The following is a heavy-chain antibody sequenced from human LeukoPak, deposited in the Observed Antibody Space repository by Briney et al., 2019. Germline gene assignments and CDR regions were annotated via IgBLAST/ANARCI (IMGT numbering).Heavy chain of an antibody. CDR1: GFSFSSYA. CDR2: ISDSGGNS. Sequence: TGGSLRLSCAASGFSFSSYAMIWVRQAPGKGLEWVSSISDSGGNSFYIDSVKGRFTISRDNSKNTLYLQLNSLRAEDTAVYYCAKGTSSSCYSAPNYWGQGTLVTVSS. D-gene: IGHD2-15*01. V-gene: IGHV3-23*01. J-gene: IGHJ4*02. CDR3: AKGTSSSCYSAPNY.